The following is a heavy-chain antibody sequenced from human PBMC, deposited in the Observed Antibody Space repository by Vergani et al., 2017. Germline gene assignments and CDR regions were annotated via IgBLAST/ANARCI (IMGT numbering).Heavy chain of an antibody. CDR3: ARKYRITMVRGVIGNRIDY. CDR2: INHSGST. D-gene: IGHD3-10*01. Sequence: QVQLQESGPGLVKPSETLSLTCTVSGGSISSYYWSWIRQPPGKGLEWIGEINHSGSTNYNPSLKSRVTISVDTSKNQFSLKLSSVTAADTAVYYCARKYRITMVRGVIGNRIDYWGQGTLVTVSS. J-gene: IGHJ4*02. V-gene: IGHV4-34*01. CDR1: GGSISSYY.